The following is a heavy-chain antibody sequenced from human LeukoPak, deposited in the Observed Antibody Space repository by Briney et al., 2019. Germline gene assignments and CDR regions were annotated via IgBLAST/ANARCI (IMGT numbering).Heavy chain of an antibody. CDR3: ARAVDYRNYFDY. CDR2: IYHSGTT. Sequence: SETLSLTCTVSGDSMTRGGYDWSWVRQHPGKGLEWVGFIYHSGTTFYNPSLESRATISVDTSQNQFSLKLTSVTAADTAVCYCARAVDYRNYFDYWGQGTLVTVSS. D-gene: IGHD4-11*01. CDR1: GDSMTRGGYD. J-gene: IGHJ4*02. V-gene: IGHV4-31*03.